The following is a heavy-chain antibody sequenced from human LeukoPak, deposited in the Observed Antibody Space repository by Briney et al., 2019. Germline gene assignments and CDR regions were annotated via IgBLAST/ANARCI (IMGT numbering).Heavy chain of an antibody. CDR2: IIPIFGTA. V-gene: IGHV1-69*05. J-gene: IGHJ4*02. Sequence: SVKVSCTASGGTFSSYAISWVRQAPGQGLEWMGGIIPIFGTANYAQKFQGRVTITTDESTSTAYMELSSLRSEDTAVYYCARFDSSGYGFDYWGQGTLVTVSS. CDR3: ARFDSSGYGFDY. D-gene: IGHD3-22*01. CDR1: GGTFSSYA.